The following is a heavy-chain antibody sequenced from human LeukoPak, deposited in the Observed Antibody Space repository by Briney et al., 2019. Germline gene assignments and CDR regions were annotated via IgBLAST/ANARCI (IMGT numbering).Heavy chain of an antibody. D-gene: IGHD5-18*01. V-gene: IGHV3-21*01. J-gene: IGHJ4*02. CDR3: ARVPGRGYSGN. CDR2: ISSSSSYI. Sequence: GGSLRLSCAASGFTFSSYSMNWVRQAPGKGLEWVSSISSSSSYIYFADSVKGRFTISRDNAKNSLYLQMNSLRAEDTDVYYCARVPGRGYSGNWGQGTLVTVSS. CDR1: GFTFSSYS.